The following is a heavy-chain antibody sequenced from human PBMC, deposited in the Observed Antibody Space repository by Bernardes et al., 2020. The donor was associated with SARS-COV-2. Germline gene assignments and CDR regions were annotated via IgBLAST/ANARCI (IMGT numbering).Heavy chain of an antibody. CDR2: INHSGST. V-gene: IGHV4-34*01. CDR3: ARVPVEWELRYFDY. J-gene: IGHJ4*02. CDR1: GGSFSGYY. Sequence: ETLSLTCAVYGGSFSGYYWSWIRQPPGKGLEWIGEINHSGSTNYNPSLKSRVTISVDTSKNQFSLKLSSVTAADTAVYYCARVPVEWELRYFDYWGQGTLVTVSS. D-gene: IGHD1-26*01.